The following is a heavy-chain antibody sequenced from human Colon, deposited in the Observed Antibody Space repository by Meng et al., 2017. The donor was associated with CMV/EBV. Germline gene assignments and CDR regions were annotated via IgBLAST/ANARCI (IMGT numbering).Heavy chain of an antibody. CDR2: ISTSGRDI. CDR3: VRHLEAGRNGYSEPF. J-gene: IGHJ1*01. Sequence: GGFLRLSCAASGFIFTSYTMNWVRQAPGKGLEWVSSISTSGRDIHYADSVKGRFTLSRDNAKNSLYLQMDSLRAEDTAIYYCVRHLEAGRNGYSEPFWGQGTLVTVSS. CDR1: GFIFTSYT. D-gene: IGHD5-18*01. V-gene: IGHV3-21*01.